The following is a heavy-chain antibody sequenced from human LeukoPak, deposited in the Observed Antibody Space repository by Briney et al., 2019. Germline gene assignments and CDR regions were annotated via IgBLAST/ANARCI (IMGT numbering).Heavy chain of an antibody. V-gene: IGHV3-23*01. Sequence: GGSPRLSCAASGFTFSSYDMSWVRQAPGKGLEWVLALSGSGGTTYADAVKGRFTISRDNSKNTLYLQMNSLRAEDTAVYYCAKVTGYWYFDLWGRGTLVTVSS. J-gene: IGHJ2*01. D-gene: IGHD3-9*01. CDR2: LSGSGGTT. CDR3: AKVTGYWYFDL. CDR1: GFTFSSYD.